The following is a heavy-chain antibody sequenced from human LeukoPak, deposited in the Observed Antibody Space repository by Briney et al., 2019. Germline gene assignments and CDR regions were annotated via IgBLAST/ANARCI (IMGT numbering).Heavy chain of an antibody. Sequence: HGESLKISCKGSGYSFTNYWIGWVRQMPGKGLEWMGIIYPGDSDTRYSPSFQGQVTISADKSISTAYLQWSSLKASDTAMYYCARRAYCSSTSCYIRGDAFDIWGQGTMVTVSS. V-gene: IGHV5-51*01. CDR1: GYSFTNYW. CDR2: IYPGDSDT. J-gene: IGHJ3*02. D-gene: IGHD2-2*02. CDR3: ARRAYCSSTSCYIRGDAFDI.